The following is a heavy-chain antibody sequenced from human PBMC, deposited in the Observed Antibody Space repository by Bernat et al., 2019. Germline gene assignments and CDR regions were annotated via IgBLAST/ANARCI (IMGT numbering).Heavy chain of an antibody. V-gene: IGHV1-69*06. CDR1: GDTFSSYA. CDR2: IIPVFGTA. J-gene: IGHJ4*02. Sequence: QVQLVQSGAEVKKPGSSVKVSCKASGDTFSSYAMSWVRQAPGQGLEWMGGIIPVFGTANYAQKFQGRVTITADKSTSTAYMELSSLRSEDTAVYYCARVYCSGGSRDYYFEYWGPGTLV. CDR3: ARVYCSGGSRDYYFEY. D-gene: IGHD2-15*01.